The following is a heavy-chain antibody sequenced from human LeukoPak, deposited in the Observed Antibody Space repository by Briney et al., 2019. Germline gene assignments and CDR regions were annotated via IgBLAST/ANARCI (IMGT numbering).Heavy chain of an antibody. D-gene: IGHD4-11*01. Sequence: PAETLSLTCTVSGNSISSYYWSWIRQPAGKGLEWIGRIYTSGSTNYNPSLKSRVTMSVDTSKNQFSLNLSSVTAADTAFYYCARETTGLARYFDYWGQGTLVTVSS. V-gene: IGHV4-4*07. J-gene: IGHJ4*02. CDR2: IYTSGST. CDR1: GNSISSYY. CDR3: ARETTGLARYFDY.